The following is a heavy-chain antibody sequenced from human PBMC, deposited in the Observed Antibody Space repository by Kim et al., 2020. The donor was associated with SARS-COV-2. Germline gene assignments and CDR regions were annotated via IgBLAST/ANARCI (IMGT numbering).Heavy chain of an antibody. V-gene: IGHV3-11*01. CDR2: ISSSGSTI. J-gene: IGHJ6*02. D-gene: IGHD5-12*01. Sequence: GGSLRLSCAASGFTFSDYYMSWIRQAPGKGLEWVSYISSSGSTIYYADSVKGRFTISRDNAKNSLYLQMNSLRAEDTAVYYCASDYSGYDYCYYYGMDVWGQGTTVTVSS. CDR1: GFTFSDYY. CDR3: ASDYSGYDYCYYYGMDV.